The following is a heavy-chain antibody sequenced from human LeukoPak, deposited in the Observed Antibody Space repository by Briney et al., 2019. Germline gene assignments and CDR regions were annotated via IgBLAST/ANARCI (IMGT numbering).Heavy chain of an antibody. J-gene: IGHJ6*03. CDR2: INPNSGGT. D-gene: IGHD5-12*01. Sequence: ASVKVSCKASGYTFTGYYMHWVRQAPGQGLEWMGWINPNSGGTNYAQKFQGRVTMTRDTSISTAYMELSRLRSDDTAVYYCARVASGRDYYYYYYMDVWGKGTTVTVSS. CDR3: ARVASGRDYYYYYYMDV. CDR1: GYTFTGYY. V-gene: IGHV1-2*02.